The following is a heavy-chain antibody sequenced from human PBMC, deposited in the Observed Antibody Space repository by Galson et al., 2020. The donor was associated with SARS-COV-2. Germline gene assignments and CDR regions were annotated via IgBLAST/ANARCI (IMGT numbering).Heavy chain of an antibody. CDR2: TNSDGSRT. Sequence: GESLKISCAASGFTFSSYWMHWVRQAPGKGLVRVSRTNSDGSRTSYADSVKGRFTISRDNAKNTLYLQMNSLRAEDMAVYYCVKGFGEGDYYYGMDVWGQGTTVTVSS. CDR1: GFTFSSYW. CDR3: VKGFGEGDYYYGMDV. V-gene: IGHV3-74*01. D-gene: IGHD3-10*01. J-gene: IGHJ6*02.